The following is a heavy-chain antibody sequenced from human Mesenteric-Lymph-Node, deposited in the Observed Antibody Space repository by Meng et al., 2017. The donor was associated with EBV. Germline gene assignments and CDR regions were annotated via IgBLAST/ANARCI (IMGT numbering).Heavy chain of an antibody. CDR3: ARSPGWYSLDY. D-gene: IGHD6-19*01. CDR2: ISHSGRT. V-gene: IGHV4-4*02. Sequence: QVQLPEPGPGLGKPSGTLSRTRAVSGDSISISRWWGWVRQPPGKGLEWIGEISHSGRTTYNPSLKSRVTISADKSKNQFSLKLNSVTAADTAVYYCARSPGWYSLDYWGQGTLVTVSS. J-gene: IGHJ4*02. CDR1: GDSISISRW.